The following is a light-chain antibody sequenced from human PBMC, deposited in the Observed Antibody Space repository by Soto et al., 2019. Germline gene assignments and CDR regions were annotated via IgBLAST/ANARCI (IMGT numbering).Light chain of an antibody. J-gene: IGKJ3*01. V-gene: IGKV3-20*01. CDR3: QKYGSAFT. CDR1: QSVSSNY. Sequence: EIVLTQSPGTLSLSPGERATLSCRASQSVSSNYLAWYQHTPGQGPSLLIYASSSSATSLPDRFSGSGSGTVITLTISRLEPDVFVFYYCQKYGSAFTFGHGTIVDIK. CDR2: ASS.